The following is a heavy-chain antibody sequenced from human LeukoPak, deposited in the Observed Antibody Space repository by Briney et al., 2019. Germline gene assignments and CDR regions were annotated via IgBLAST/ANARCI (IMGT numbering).Heavy chain of an antibody. CDR2: INPNSGDT. V-gene: IGHV1-2*02. CDR1: GYTFTGYY. D-gene: IGHD6-19*01. J-gene: IGHJ4*02. CDR3: ARAIAVAAFDY. Sequence: ASVNVSCKASGYTFTGYYMHWVRQAPGQGLEWMGWINPNSGDTNYAQKFQGRVTMTRDTSISTAYMELSRLRSDDTAVYYCARAIAVAAFDYWGQGTLVTVSS.